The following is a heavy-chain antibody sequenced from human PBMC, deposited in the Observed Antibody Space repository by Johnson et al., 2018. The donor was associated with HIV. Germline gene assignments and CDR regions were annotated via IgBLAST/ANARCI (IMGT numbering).Heavy chain of an antibody. D-gene: IGHD3-16*02. CDR1: GFTFSNYP. CDR2: TWYDASYN. V-gene: IGHV3-33*08. J-gene: IGHJ3*02. Sequence: QVQLVESGGGVVRPGRSLRLSCVVSGFTFSNYPMHWVRQAPGKGLEWVAVTWYDASYNYYADSVKGRFTISRANDENSLYLPMTNLRDEDTAVYYCGRHRYDAFDIWGQGTMVTVSS. CDR3: GRHRYDAFDI.